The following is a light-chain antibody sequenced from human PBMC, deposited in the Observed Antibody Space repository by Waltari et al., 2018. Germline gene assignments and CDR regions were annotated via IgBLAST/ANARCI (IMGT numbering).Light chain of an antibody. CDR3: QHYYTSPPT. V-gene: IGKV4-1*01. CDR1: QSVLSSSDNKNY. Sequence: DIVMTQSPDSLDVSLGERATINCKSSQSVLSSSDNKNYLAWYQQKPGQPPKLFIYWSSTRESGVPDRFSGSGSGTDFALTISSLQAEDVAVYYCQHYYTSPPTFGGGTKVEIK. J-gene: IGKJ4*01. CDR2: WSS.